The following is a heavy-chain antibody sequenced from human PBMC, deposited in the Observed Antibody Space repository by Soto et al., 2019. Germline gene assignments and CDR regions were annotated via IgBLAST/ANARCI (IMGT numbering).Heavy chain of an antibody. CDR2: ITGSGGGT. D-gene: IGHD6-13*01. CDR1: GFTFSNYA. V-gene: IGHV3-23*01. Sequence: VQLLESGGGLVQPGGSLRLSCAASGFTFSNYAMTWVRQAPGKGLEWVSFITGSGGGTYFVDSVKGRFTISRDNSKNTVYLQMNSLRAEDTAVYYCAKRPLTAAGFDYWGQGTLVTVSS. CDR3: AKRPLTAAGFDY. J-gene: IGHJ4*02.